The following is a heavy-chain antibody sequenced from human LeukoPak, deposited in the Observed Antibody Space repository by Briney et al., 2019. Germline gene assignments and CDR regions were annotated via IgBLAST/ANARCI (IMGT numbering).Heavy chain of an antibody. J-gene: IGHJ3*02. CDR1: GGSISSGGYY. D-gene: IGHD5-18*01. CDR3: ARGVLDTAMVKGDAFDI. V-gene: IGHV4-31*03. Sequence: SQTLSLTCTVSGGSISSGGYYWSWIRQHPGKGLEWIGYIYYSGSTYYNPSPKSRVTISVDTSKNQFSLKLSSVTAADTAVYYCARGVLDTAMVKGDAFDIWGQGTMVTVSS. CDR2: IYYSGST.